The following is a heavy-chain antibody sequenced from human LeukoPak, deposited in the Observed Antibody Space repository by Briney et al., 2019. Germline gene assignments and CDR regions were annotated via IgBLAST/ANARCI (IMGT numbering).Heavy chain of an antibody. Sequence: GGSLRLSCAASGFTFSSYSMNWVRQAPGKGLEWVSSISSSSSYIYYADSVKGRFTISRDNAKNSLYLQMNSLRAEDTAVYYCARDLLLASGSNLGYWGQGTLVTVSS. V-gene: IGHV3-21*01. J-gene: IGHJ4*02. CDR2: ISSSSSYI. D-gene: IGHD1-26*01. CDR3: ARDLLLASGSNLGY. CDR1: GFTFSSYS.